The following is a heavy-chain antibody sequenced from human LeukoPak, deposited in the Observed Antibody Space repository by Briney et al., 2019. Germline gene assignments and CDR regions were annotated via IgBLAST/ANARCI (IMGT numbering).Heavy chain of an antibody. CDR2: ISGSGGST. D-gene: IGHD1-26*01. Sequence: AGGSLRLSCAASGFTFSSYAMSWVRQAPGKGLEWVSAISGSGGSTYYADSVKGRFTISRDNSKNTLYLQMNSLRAEDTAVYYCAKGDLSGSHPYYFDYWGQGTLVTVSS. CDR1: GFTFSSYA. J-gene: IGHJ4*02. V-gene: IGHV3-23*01. CDR3: AKGDLSGSHPYYFDY.